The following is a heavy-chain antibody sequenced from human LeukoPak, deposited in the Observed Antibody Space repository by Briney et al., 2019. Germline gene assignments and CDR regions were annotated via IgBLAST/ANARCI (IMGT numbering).Heavy chain of an antibody. CDR1: GFTFSSYA. CDR3: ARDDSIGDILTGSIYYYYYYGMDV. CDR2: ISYDGSNK. V-gene: IGHV3-30*04. Sequence: GGSLRLSCAASGFTFSSYAMHWVRQAPGKGLEWVAVISYDGSNKYYADSVKGRSTISRDNSKNTLYLQMNSLRAEDTAVYYCARDDSIGDILTGSIYYYYYYGMDVWGKGTTVTVSS. J-gene: IGHJ6*04. D-gene: IGHD3-9*01.